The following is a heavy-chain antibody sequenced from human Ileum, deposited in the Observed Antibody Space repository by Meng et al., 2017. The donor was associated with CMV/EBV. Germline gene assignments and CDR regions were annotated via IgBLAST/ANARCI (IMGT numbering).Heavy chain of an antibody. Sequence: GESLKISCAASGFTLRNSAMAWVRQAPGKGLEWVSSISGSTTTTYYADSVKGRFSISRDNSKNTLSLQMNSLRAEDTAVYYCAKGLFAAGSLVYFDFWGQGTLVTVSS. CDR1: GFTLRNSA. CDR3: AKGLFAAGSLVYFDF. D-gene: IGHD6-19*01. V-gene: IGHV3-23*01. J-gene: IGHJ4*02. CDR2: ISGSTTTT.